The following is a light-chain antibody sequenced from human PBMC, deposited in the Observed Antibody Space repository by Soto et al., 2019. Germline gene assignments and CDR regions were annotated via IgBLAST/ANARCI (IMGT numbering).Light chain of an antibody. V-gene: IGKV4-1*01. J-gene: IGKJ4*01. Sequence: DIVLTQSPDSLSVSLGERATIDGKSIRPLFYSSNRKNYLAWYQHKPGQPPRLLINWASARESGVPDRFSGAGSGTDFTLTISSLQAEDVAVYFCQQYYGTPLTFGGGTKVEIK. CDR2: WAS. CDR3: QQYYGTPLT. CDR1: RPLFYSSNRKNY.